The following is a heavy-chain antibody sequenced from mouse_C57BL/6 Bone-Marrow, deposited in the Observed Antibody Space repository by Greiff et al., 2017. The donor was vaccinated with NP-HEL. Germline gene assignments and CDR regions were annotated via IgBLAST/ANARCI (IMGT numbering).Heavy chain of an antibody. D-gene: IGHD1-1*01. CDR2: ISDGGSYT. Sequence: DVKLVESGGGLVKPGGSLKLSCAASGFTFSSYAMSWVRQTPEKRLEWVATISDGGSYTYYPDNVKGRFTISRDNAKNNLYLQMSHLKSEDTAMYYCARDRGLRGWGQGTTLTVSS. J-gene: IGHJ2*01. CDR3: ARDRGLRG. CDR1: GFTFSSYA. V-gene: IGHV5-4*01.